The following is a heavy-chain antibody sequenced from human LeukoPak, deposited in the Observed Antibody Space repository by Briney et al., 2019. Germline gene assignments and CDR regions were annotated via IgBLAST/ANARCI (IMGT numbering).Heavy chain of an antibody. Sequence: GGSLRLSCAASGFTFSSYWMSWVRQAPGKGLEWVANIKQDGSEKYYVDSVKGRFTISRDNAKNSLYLQMNSLRAEDTAVYYCAREPVSGSGWYMNWFDPWGQGTLVTVSS. CDR3: AREPVSGSGWYMNWFDP. CDR2: IKQDGSEK. CDR1: GFTFSSYW. V-gene: IGHV3-7*01. J-gene: IGHJ5*02. D-gene: IGHD6-19*01.